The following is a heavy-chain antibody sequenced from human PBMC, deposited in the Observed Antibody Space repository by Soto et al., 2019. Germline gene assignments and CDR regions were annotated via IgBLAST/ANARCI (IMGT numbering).Heavy chain of an antibody. CDR2: IWFDGNNK. D-gene: IGHD3-22*01. J-gene: IGHJ5*02. Sequence: QVQLVESGGGVVQPGRSLRLSCAASGFTFSTYGMHWVRQVPGKGLEWVALIWFDGNNKYYEDSVKGRFTISRDNSNNTLCLQMNSLRGEDTAVYYCARSKGQIGRVGWFDLSVQGTLVTVSS. CDR1: GFTFSTYG. V-gene: IGHV3-33*01. CDR3: ARSKGQIGRVGWFDL.